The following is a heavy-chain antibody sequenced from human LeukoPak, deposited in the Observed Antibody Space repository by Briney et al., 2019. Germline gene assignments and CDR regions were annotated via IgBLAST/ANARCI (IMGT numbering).Heavy chain of an antibody. CDR2: IYHSGST. CDR3: ARDHVDCGGNFFDY. D-gene: IGHD4-23*01. V-gene: IGHV4-38-2*02. J-gene: IGHJ4*02. Sequence: SETLSLTCTVSGYSISSGYYWGWIRQPPGKGLEWIGSIYHSGSTYYNPSLKSRVTISVDTSKNQFSLKLSSVTAADTAVYYCARDHVDCGGNFFDYWGQGTLVTVSS. CDR1: GYSISSGYY.